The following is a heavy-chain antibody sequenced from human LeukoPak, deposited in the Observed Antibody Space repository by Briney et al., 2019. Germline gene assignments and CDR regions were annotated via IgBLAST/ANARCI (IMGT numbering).Heavy chain of an antibody. J-gene: IGHJ4*02. CDR3: ARTSSWFDY. V-gene: IGHV4-59*01. CDR2: IYYSGST. CDR1: GGSISTYY. Sequence: SETLSLTCTVSGGSISTYYWSWIRQPPGKGLEWIGYIYYSGSTNYNPSLKSRVTISVDTSKTQFSLQLRSVTAADTAVYYCARTSSWFDYWGQGTLVTVSS. D-gene: IGHD6-13*01.